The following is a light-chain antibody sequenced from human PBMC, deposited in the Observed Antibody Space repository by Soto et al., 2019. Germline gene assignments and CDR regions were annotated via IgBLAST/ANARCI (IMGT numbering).Light chain of an antibody. V-gene: IGKV3-20*01. CDR1: QSVSSSY. Sequence: EIVLTQSPGTLSLSPGERATLSCRASQSVSSSYLAWYQQKPGQAPRLLIYGASSRATGIPDRFSGSGSGTDFTLTITRLEPEDLAVYCCQQYGRAPWTFGQWTKGEIK. J-gene: IGKJ1*01. CDR3: QQYGRAPWT. CDR2: GAS.